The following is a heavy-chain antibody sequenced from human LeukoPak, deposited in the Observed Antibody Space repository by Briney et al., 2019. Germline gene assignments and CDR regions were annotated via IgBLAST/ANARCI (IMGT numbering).Heavy chain of an antibody. CDR2: IIQDGSET. Sequence: GRSLRLSCAASGFTFSSYAMHWVRQAPGKGLEWVANIIQDGSETYYVDSVKGRFTISRDNTRNSLYLQMHSLRAEDTAVYYCARDLAAGRFYDYFDYWGQGTQVTVSS. J-gene: IGHJ4*02. D-gene: IGHD5/OR15-5a*01. CDR1: GFTFSSYA. CDR3: ARDLAAGRFYDYFDY. V-gene: IGHV3-7*01.